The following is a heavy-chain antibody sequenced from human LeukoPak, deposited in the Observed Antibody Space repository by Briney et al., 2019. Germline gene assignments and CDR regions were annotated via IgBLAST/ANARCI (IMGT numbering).Heavy chain of an antibody. V-gene: IGHV4-34*01. Sequence: SETLSLTCAVYGGSFSGYYWSWIRQPPGKGLEWIGEINHSGSTNYNPSLKSRVTISVDTSKNQFSLKLSSVTAADTAVYYCARERVYGGNSVNWFDPWGQGTLVTVSS. D-gene: IGHD4-23*01. CDR3: ARERVYGGNSVNWFDP. CDR2: INHSGST. J-gene: IGHJ5*02. CDR1: GGSFSGYY.